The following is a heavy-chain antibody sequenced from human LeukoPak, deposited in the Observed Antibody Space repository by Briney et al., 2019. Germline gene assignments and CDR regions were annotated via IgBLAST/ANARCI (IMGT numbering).Heavy chain of an antibody. Sequence: SETLSLTCTVSGVSINSHYWSWIRQPPGKGLEWIGFICDSGSANYKPSLKSRVTMTVDTSKNQFSLKLNSVTAADTAVYYCARVLQNYYHMDVWGKGTTVTVSS. CDR3: ARVLQNYYHMDV. CDR1: GVSINSHY. CDR2: ICDSGSA. V-gene: IGHV4-59*11. D-gene: IGHD3-3*01. J-gene: IGHJ6*03.